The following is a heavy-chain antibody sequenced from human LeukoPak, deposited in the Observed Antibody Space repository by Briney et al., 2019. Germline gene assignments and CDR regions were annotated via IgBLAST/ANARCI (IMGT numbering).Heavy chain of an antibody. J-gene: IGHJ6*02. Sequence: ASVKVSCKASGYTLTGYYMHWVRQAPGQGLEWMGWINPNSGGTNYAQKFQGRVTMTRDTSISTAYMELSRLRSDDTAVYYCARVKVGIAAAGQWGYYYYGMDVWGQGTTVTVSS. V-gene: IGHV1-2*02. CDR2: INPNSGGT. CDR3: ARVKVGIAAAGQWGYYYYGMDV. D-gene: IGHD6-13*01. CDR1: GYTLTGYY.